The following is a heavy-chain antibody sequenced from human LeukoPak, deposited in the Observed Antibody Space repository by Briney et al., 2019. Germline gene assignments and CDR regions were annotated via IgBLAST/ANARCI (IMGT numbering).Heavy chain of an antibody. D-gene: IGHD2-15*01. CDR3: ARGVPGSYCSGGSCPYFDY. Sequence: ASVKVSCKASGYTFTSYDVNWVRQATGQGLEWMGWVNPNSGHTGYAQKFQGRVTLTTNTSVSTAYMELSSLGSEDTAIYYCARGVPGSYCSGGSCPYFDYWGQGTLVSVSS. J-gene: IGHJ4*02. CDR2: VNPNSGHT. V-gene: IGHV1-8*01. CDR1: GYTFTSYD.